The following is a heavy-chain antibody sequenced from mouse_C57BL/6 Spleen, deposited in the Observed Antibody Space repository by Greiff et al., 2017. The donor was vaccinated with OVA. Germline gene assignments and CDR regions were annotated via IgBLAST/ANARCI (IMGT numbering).Heavy chain of an antibody. D-gene: IGHD1-1*01. J-gene: IGHJ4*01. CDR1: GFTFSSYA. V-gene: IGHV5-4*01. CDR3: ARDTGYYGSSYGAMDY. Sequence: DVKLVESGGGLVKPGGSLKLSCAASGFTFSSYAMSWVRQTPEKRLEWVATISDGGSYTYYPDNVKGRFTISRDNAKNNLYLQMSHLKSEDTAMYYCARDTGYYGSSYGAMDYWGQGTSVTVSS. CDR2: ISDGGSYT.